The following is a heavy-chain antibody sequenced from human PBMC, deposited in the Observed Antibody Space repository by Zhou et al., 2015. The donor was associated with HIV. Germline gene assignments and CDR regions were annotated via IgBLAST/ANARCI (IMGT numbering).Heavy chain of an antibody. D-gene: IGHD2-2*02. CDR2: INTYYNKI. Sequence: QVQLVQSGAEVKKPGSSVKVSCKASGGTFSSYGISWVRQAPGQGLEWMGRINTYYNKINYAQKFLGRITMTTDTSTGTTYMELRSLRSDDTAVYYCASNSRYPTQDAFDIWGQGTMVTVSS. V-gene: IGHV1-18*01. CDR1: GGTFSSYG. J-gene: IGHJ3*02. CDR3: ASNSRYPTQDAFDI.